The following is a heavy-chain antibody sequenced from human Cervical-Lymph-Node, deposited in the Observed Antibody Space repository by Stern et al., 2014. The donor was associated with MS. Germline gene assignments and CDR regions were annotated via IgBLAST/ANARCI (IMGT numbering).Heavy chain of an antibody. D-gene: IGHD6-13*01. CDR2: IFPVFGTP. V-gene: IGHV1-69*01. Sequence: QLVQSGAEVTKPGSSVKVYCKASGGTFSKFHSSWVRQAPGQVLEWMGGIFPVFGTPTYAQEFRGRVTITADVSTSTVYMELSSLRSDDTAVYYCALSSETSDRWYSLGYDLWGQGTLVTVSS. J-gene: IGHJ5*02. CDR3: ALSSETSDRWYSLGYDL. CDR1: GGTFSKFH.